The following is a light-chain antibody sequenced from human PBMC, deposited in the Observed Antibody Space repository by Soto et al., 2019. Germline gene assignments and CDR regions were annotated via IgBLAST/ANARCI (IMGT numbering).Light chain of an antibody. CDR2: GAS. CDR1: RTVGSK. CDR3: QQYDDWPWT. V-gene: IGKV3-15*01. Sequence: EIVMTQSPATLSVSPGERATLSCRASRTVGSKLAWYMQKPGQSPRLLISGASTRAADFPARFSGSGSGTEFILTISSLQSEDFAFYYCQQYDDWPWTFGQGTKVGIK. J-gene: IGKJ1*01.